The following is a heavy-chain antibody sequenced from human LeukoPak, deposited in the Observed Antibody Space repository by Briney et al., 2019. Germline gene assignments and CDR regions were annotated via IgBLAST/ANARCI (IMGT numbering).Heavy chain of an antibody. V-gene: IGHV1-18*01. CDR1: GYTFTSYG. CDR3: ARGLYYDFWSGWYMDV. Sequence: ASVKVSCKASGYTFTSYGISWVRQAPGQGLEWMGWISAYNGNTNYAQKLQGRVTMTTDTSTSTAYMELRSLRSDDTAVYYCARGLYYDFWSGWYMDVWDKGTTVTVSS. J-gene: IGHJ6*03. D-gene: IGHD3-3*01. CDR2: ISAYNGNT.